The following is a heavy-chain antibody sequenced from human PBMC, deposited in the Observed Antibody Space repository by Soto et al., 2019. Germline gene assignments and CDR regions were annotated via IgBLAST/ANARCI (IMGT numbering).Heavy chain of an antibody. V-gene: IGHV4-34*01. CDR1: GGSFSGYY. CDR2: INHSGST. Sequence: LSLTCAVYGGSFSGYYWSRIRQPPGKGLEWIGEINHSGSTNYNPSLKSRVTISVDTSKNQFSLKLSSVTAADTAVYYCARATYYYGMDVWGQGTTVTVSS. J-gene: IGHJ6*02. CDR3: ARATYYYGMDV.